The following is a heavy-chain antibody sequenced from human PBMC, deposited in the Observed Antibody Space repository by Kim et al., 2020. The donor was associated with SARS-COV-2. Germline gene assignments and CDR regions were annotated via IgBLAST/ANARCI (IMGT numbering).Heavy chain of an antibody. Sequence: SETLSLTCTVSGGSISSSSYYWGWIRQPPGKGLEWIGSIYYSGSTYYNPSLKSRVTISVDTSKNQFSLKLSSVTAADTAVYYCARGGIVVVPAAPGWFDPWGQGTLVTVSS. CDR2: IYYSGST. D-gene: IGHD2-2*01. CDR1: GGSISSSSYY. V-gene: IGHV4-39*07. CDR3: ARGGIVVVPAAPGWFDP. J-gene: IGHJ5*02.